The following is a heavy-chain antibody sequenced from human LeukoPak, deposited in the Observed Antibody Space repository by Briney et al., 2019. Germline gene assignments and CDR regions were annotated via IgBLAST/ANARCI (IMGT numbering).Heavy chain of an antibody. V-gene: IGHV3-48*02. CDR3: ARADYFDY. CDR1: GFRFSSYS. CDR2: VTSSGSAI. J-gene: IGHJ4*02. Sequence: GGSLRLSCAASGFRFSSYSMNGARQAPGKGLEWVSYVTSSGSAINYADSVKGRFTISRENAKNSLYLQMNSLRDEDTALYYCARADYFDYWGQGNLVTVSS.